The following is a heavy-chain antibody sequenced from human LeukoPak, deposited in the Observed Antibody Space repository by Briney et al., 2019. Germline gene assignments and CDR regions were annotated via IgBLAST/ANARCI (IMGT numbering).Heavy chain of an antibody. CDR2: IYYSGST. CDR3: AGQWASYFDY. Sequence: SETLSLTCTVSGGSISSYYWSWIRQTPGKGLEWIGYIYYSGSTNYNPSLKSRVTILVDTSKNQFSLKLSSVTAADTAVYYCAGQWASYFDYWGQGTLVTVSS. J-gene: IGHJ4*02. V-gene: IGHV4-59*01. CDR1: GGSISSYY. D-gene: IGHD1-26*01.